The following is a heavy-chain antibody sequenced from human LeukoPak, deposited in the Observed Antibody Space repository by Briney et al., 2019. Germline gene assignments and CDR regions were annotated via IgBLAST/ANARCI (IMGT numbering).Heavy chain of an antibody. J-gene: IGHJ3*02. CDR2: IYYSGST. Sequence: SETLSLTCTVSGGSISSYYWSWIRQPPGKGLEWIGYIYYSGSTSYNPSLKSRVTISVDTSKNQFSLKLSSVTAADTAVYYCARGRTDIVVVVAATDLAFDIWGQGTMVTVSS. CDR1: GGSISSYY. D-gene: IGHD2-15*01. CDR3: ARGRTDIVVVVAATDLAFDI. V-gene: IGHV4-59*01.